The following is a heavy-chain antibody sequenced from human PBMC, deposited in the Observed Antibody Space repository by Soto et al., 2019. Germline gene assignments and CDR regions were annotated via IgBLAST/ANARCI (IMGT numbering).Heavy chain of an antibody. Sequence: QVQLVESGGGLVKPGGSLRLSCAASAFIISDYYMSWIRQAPGKGLERVSYISGSGTTIYYADSVKGRFTISRDNAKHSRYLQVSSLRAEDTAVYYCARVGCSGGSCPLDYWGQGTLVTVSS. CDR1: AFIISDYY. D-gene: IGHD2-15*01. V-gene: IGHV3-11*01. CDR3: ARVGCSGGSCPLDY. CDR2: ISGSGTTI. J-gene: IGHJ4*02.